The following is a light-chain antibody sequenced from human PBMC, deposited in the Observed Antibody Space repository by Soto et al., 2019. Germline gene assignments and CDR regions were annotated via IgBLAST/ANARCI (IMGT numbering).Light chain of an antibody. CDR3: QQYINHPYT. Sequence: DIQMTQSPSSLSASVGDTVTITCRASRGINNYLAWFQQRPGKAPRSLIYAASSLQSGVPWRFSGSGSGTDFTLTITNLQPEDFATYYCQQYINHPYTFGQGTTLGSK. V-gene: IGKV1-16*01. CDR2: AAS. J-gene: IGKJ2*01. CDR1: RGINNY.